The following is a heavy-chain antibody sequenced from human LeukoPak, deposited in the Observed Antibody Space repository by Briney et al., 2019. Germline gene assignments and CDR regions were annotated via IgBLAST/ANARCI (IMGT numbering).Heavy chain of an antibody. V-gene: IGHV3-53*01. CDR2: IYSGGST. CDR3: ARVKGTRYISGWSNLDY. CDR1: GFTVSSNY. J-gene: IGHJ4*02. Sequence: GGSLRLSCAASGFTVSSNYMSWVRQAPGKGLEWVSIIYSGGSTFYADSVKGRFTISRDNAKNTLYLQMNSLRAEDTAVYYCARVKGTRYISGWSNLDYWGQGTLVTVSS. D-gene: IGHD6-19*01.